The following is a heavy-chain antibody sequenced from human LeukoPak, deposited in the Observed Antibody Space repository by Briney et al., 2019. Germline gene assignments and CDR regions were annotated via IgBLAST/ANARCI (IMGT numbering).Heavy chain of an antibody. J-gene: IGHJ4*02. CDR3: AKANPLYCSSTTCLFDY. CDR2: MNLNSGAT. Sequence: AAVRVSCKASGDSFTGYYMYWGRHAPGQGVEWMGWMNLNSGATNYAQKFQGRFTMTRDTSISTAHMELSRLRSDDTAVYYCAKANPLYCSSTTCLFDYWGQGTLVTVSS. CDR1: GDSFTGYY. V-gene: IGHV1-2*02. D-gene: IGHD2-2*01.